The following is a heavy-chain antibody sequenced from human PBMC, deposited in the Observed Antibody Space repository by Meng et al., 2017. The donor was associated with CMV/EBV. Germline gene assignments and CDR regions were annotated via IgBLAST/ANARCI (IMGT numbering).Heavy chain of an antibody. D-gene: IGHD6-19*01. V-gene: IGHV4-39*07. CDR3: RVYSSGWYYFDY. Sequence: SETLSLTCTVSGGSISSSSYYWGWIRQPPGKRLEWIGSIYYSGSTYYNPSLKSRVTISVDTSKNQFSLKLSSVTAADTAVYYCRVYSSGWYYFDYWGQGTLVTVSS. J-gene: IGHJ4*02. CDR2: IYYSGST. CDR1: GGSISSSSYY.